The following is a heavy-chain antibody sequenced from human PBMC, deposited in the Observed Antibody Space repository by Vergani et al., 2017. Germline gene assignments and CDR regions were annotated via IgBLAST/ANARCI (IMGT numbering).Heavy chain of an antibody. D-gene: IGHD6-6*01. J-gene: IGHJ5*02. Sequence: EVQLEESGGGLVLPGRSLRLSCVASGFTSDGYAMHWVRQPPGKGLEWVSGISWNSNSIGYADSVKGRFTISRDNAKNSLYLQMNSLRAEDTALYYCAKDVGTSSGGGRFDPWGKGTLVTVAS. CDR2: ISWNSNSI. CDR3: AKDVGTSSGGGRFDP. CDR1: GFTSDGYA. V-gene: IGHV3-9*02.